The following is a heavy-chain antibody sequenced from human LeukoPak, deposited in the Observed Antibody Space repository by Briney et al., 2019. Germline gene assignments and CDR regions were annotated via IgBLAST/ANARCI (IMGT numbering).Heavy chain of an antibody. Sequence: GGSLRLSCAASGFTFSSYWMSWVRQAPGKGLEGVANIKQDGSEKYYVDSVKGRFTISRDNAKNSLYLQMNSLRAEDTAVYYCARGNAMGTYYYYYGMDVWGQGTTVTVSS. CDR1: GFTFSSYW. D-gene: IGHD2-2*01. CDR2: IKQDGSEK. J-gene: IGHJ6*02. V-gene: IGHV3-7*01. CDR3: ARGNAMGTYYYYYGMDV.